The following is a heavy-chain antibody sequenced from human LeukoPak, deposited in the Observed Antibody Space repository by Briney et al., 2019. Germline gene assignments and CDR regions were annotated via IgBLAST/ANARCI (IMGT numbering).Heavy chain of an antibody. CDR2: ITFSGGT. CDR1: GGSISSSN. CDR3: ARIGPILGAAWVDY. V-gene: IGHV4-59*12. J-gene: IGHJ4*02. Sequence: SETLSLTCTVSGGSISSSNWNWIRQAPGKGLEWIGYITFSGGTNYNPSLGSRVTISLDMSKNQFSLRLRSVTAVDTAVYYCARIGPILGAAWVDYWGQGTQVSVSS. D-gene: IGHD3-3*02.